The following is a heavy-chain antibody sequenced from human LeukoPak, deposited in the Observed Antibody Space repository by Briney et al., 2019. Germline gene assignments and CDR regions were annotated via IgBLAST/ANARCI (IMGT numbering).Heavy chain of an antibody. CDR1: GFTFRSYW. CDR2: INRDGSNT. J-gene: IGHJ4*02. Sequence: GGSLRLSCAASGFTFRSYWMHWVRQAPGKGLVWVSRINRDGSNTNYADSVKGRFTISRDNAKNTLYLQMNSLRAEDTAVYYCARGRDEWELRGYFDYWGQGTLVTVSS. CDR3: ARGRDEWELRGYFDY. V-gene: IGHV3-74*01. D-gene: IGHD1-26*01.